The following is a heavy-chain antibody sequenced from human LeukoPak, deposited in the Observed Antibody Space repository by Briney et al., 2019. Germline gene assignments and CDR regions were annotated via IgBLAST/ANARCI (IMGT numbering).Heavy chain of an antibody. J-gene: IGHJ5*02. Sequence: GGSLRLSCAASGFTFSSYAMSWVRQAPGKGLEWVSAISGSGGSTYYADSVKGRFTISRDNSKNTLYLQMNSLRAEDTAVYYCAKDRVAWPTVTTEDWFDPWGQGTLVTVSS. D-gene: IGHD4-17*01. CDR3: AKDRVAWPTVTTEDWFDP. V-gene: IGHV3-23*01. CDR2: ISGSGGST. CDR1: GFTFSSYA.